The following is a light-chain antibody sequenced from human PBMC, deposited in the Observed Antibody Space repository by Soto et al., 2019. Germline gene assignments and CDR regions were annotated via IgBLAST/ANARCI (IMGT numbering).Light chain of an antibody. CDR2: GAS. J-gene: IGKJ3*01. V-gene: IGKV3-20*01. CDR3: QHYGSSLFT. CDR1: QSVSSSS. Sequence: EIVLTQSPGTLSLSPGERATLSCRASQSVSSSSLAWYQQKPGQAPRLLIYGASSRATGIPDRFRGRGSGTDFTLTISRLEPEDFAVYYCQHYGSSLFTFGPGTKVDIK.